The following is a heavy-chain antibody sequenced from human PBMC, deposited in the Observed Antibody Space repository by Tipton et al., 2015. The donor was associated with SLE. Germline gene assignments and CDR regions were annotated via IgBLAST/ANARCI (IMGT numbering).Heavy chain of an antibody. D-gene: IGHD7-27*01. Sequence: SLRLSCAASGSTFSSDWMHWVRQAPGKGLVWVSRINGAGSITSYADSVQGRFTITRDNAKNTLYLHMNSLRVDDTAVYYCARDLLLTTGEYFDYWGQGTLVTVSS. CDR3: ARDLLLTTGEYFDY. CDR2: INGAGSIT. J-gene: IGHJ4*02. V-gene: IGHV3-74*01. CDR1: GSTFSSDW.